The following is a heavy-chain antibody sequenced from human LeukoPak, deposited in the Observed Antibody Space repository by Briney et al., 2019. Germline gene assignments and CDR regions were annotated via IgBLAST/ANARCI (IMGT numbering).Heavy chain of an antibody. Sequence: SVKVSCKASGGTFSSYAISWVRQAPGQGLEWMGGIIPIFGTANYAQKFQGRVTITANESTSTAYMELSSLRSEDTAVYYCARVSLPSEYSGSFDYWGQGTLVTVSS. CDR2: IIPIFGTA. CDR3: ARVSLPSEYSGSFDY. D-gene: IGHD1-26*01. CDR1: GGTFSSYA. V-gene: IGHV1-69*13. J-gene: IGHJ4*02.